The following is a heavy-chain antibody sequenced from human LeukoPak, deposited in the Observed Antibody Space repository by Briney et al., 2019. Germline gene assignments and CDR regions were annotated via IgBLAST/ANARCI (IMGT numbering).Heavy chain of an antibody. V-gene: IGHV1-69*05. D-gene: IGHD2-2*01. CDR2: IIPIFGTA. CDR3: ARAHIVVVPAAMGPYYFDY. CDR1: GGTFSSYA. J-gene: IGHJ4*02. Sequence: SVKVSCKASGGTFSSYAISWLRQAPGQGLEWMGGIIPIFGTANYAQKFQGRVTITTDESTSTAYMELSSLRSEDTAVYYCARAHIVVVPAAMGPYYFDYWGQGTLVTVSS.